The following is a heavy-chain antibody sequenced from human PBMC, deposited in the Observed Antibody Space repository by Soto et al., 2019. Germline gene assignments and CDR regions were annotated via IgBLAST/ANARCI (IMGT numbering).Heavy chain of an antibody. D-gene: IGHD1-26*01. CDR2: ISYDGSNK. J-gene: IGHJ4*02. CDR3: AKDSAGSWKWELLDY. CDR1: GFTFSSYG. Sequence: PGGSLRLSCAASGFTFSSYGMHWVRQAPGKGLEWVAVISYDGSNKYYADSVKGRLTISRDNSKNTLYLQMNSLRAEDTAVYYCAKDSAGSWKWELLDYWGQGTLVTVSS. V-gene: IGHV3-30*18.